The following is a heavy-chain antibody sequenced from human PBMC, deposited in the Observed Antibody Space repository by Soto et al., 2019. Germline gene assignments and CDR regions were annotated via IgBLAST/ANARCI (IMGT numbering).Heavy chain of an antibody. J-gene: IGHJ6*02. V-gene: IGHV3-48*03. D-gene: IGHD3-10*01. CDR2: ISSSGSTI. CDR1: GFTFSSYE. CDR3: MRPAPRGRHYFYFGMDV. Sequence: GGSLRLSCAASGFTFSSYEMNWVRQAPGKGLEWVSYISSSGSTIYYADSVKGRFTISRDNAKNTLFLRMNRPRVEDTAVYYCMRPAPRGRHYFYFGMDVWGQGTTVTVSS.